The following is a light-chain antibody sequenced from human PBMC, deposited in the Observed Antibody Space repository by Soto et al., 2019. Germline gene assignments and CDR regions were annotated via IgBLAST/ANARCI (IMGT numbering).Light chain of an antibody. CDR2: EVN. CDR3: SSYAGSNNLV. Sequence: QSALTQPPSASGSPGQSVTISCTGTNRDVGGYNYVSWYQQCPGKAPKLKIYEVNKRPSGVPDRFSGSKSGNTASPTVSGLQAEDEADYYCSSYAGSNNLVFGGGTKLTVL. J-gene: IGLJ2*01. V-gene: IGLV2-8*01. CDR1: NRDVGGYNY.